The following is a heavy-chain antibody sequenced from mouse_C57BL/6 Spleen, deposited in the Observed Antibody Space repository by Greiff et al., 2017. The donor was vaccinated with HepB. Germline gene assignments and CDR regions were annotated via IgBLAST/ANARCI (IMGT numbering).Heavy chain of an antibody. V-gene: IGHV5-4*01. Sequence: EVQLQQSGGGLVKPGGSLKLSCAASGFTFSSYDMSWVRQTPEKRLEWVATISDGGSYTYYPDNVKGRITISRDNANNNLYLQMSHLKSEDTAMYYCARGGDGYYDYWGQGTTLTVSS. CDR3: ARGGDGYYDY. CDR2: ISDGGSYT. J-gene: IGHJ2*01. D-gene: IGHD2-3*01. CDR1: GFTFSSYD.